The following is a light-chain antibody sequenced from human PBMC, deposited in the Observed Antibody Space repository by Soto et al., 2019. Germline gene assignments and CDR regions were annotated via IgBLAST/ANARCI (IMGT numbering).Light chain of an antibody. J-gene: IGLJ1*01. CDR1: SSDVGAY. CDR3: SSYGSTSARYV. Sequence: QSALAQPASVSGSPGQSITISCTGTSSDVGAYVSWYQQQPGKAPKLMIYEVRGRPSGVSNRFSVSKSGSTGSLTISGLQAEDEGDYFCSSYGSTSARYVFGTGTKVTVL. CDR2: EVR. V-gene: IGLV2-14*01.